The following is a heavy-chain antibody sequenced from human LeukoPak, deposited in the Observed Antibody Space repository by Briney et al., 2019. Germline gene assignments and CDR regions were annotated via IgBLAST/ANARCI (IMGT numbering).Heavy chain of an antibody. D-gene: IGHD3-3*01. CDR1: GYAFSSYW. CDR3: ARQSDFRLDY. CDR2: IYPGDSDT. J-gene: IGHJ4*02. V-gene: IGHV5-51*01. Sequence: GESLKISCKGSGYAFSSYWIGGGRHMPGKGLEWMGIIYPGDSDTRYSPSLQGQVTISVDTSIGTAYLQWSSLKASDTAIYYCARQSDFRLDYWGQGTLVTVSS.